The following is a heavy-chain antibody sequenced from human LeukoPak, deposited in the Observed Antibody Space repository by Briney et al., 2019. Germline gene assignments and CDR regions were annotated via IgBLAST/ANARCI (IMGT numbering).Heavy chain of an antibody. V-gene: IGHV3-73*01. J-gene: IGHJ5*02. CDR2: IRTKANTYAT. CDR1: GFTFSGSS. Sequence: GGSLRLSCPASGFTFSGSSMHWVRQASGKGLEWVGLIRTKANTYATAYAASVTGRFTISRDDSKTTPYLQMNSLKTEDTALYFCTTSYSRNSWYDWFGPCGQGTLVTVSS. D-gene: IGHD6-13*01. CDR3: TTSYSRNSWYDWFGP.